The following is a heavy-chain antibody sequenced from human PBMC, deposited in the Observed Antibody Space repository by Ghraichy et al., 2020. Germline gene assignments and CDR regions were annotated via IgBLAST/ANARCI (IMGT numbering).Heavy chain of an antibody. Sequence: ASVKVSCKASGYTFTSYAMHWVRQAPGQRLEWMGWINAGNGNTKYSQKFQGRVTITRDTSASTAYMELSSLRSADTAVYYCARDPVGSSSSYYMDVWGKGTTVTVSS. V-gene: IGHV1-3*01. CDR2: INAGNGNT. CDR3: ARDPVGSSSSYYMDV. D-gene: IGHD6-6*01. J-gene: IGHJ6*03. CDR1: GYTFTSYA.